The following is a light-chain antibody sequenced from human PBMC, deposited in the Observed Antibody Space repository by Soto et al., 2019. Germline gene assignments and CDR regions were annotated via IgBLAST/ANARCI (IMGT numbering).Light chain of an antibody. V-gene: IGKV1-33*01. CDR1: QDISNY. CDR2: DAS. J-gene: IGKJ3*01. Sequence: DIQMTQSPSSLSASVGDRVTITCQASQDISNYLNWYQQKPGKAPKLLIYDASNLETGFPSRFSGSGSGTDFTFTISSLQPEDIATYYCQQYDKLPFTFGPGTKVDIK. CDR3: QQYDKLPFT.